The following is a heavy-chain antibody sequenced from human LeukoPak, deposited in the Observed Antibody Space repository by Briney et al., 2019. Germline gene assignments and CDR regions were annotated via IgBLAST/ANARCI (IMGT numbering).Heavy chain of an antibody. Sequence: GGSLRLSCAASGFTFSTYWMMWVRQAPGKGLEWVASIMYDGSQKYYVDSVKGRFTVSRDNAKNSLFLQMNSLRAEDTAVYYCARYFNSNGYSSPRGDYWGQGTLVTVSS. CDR1: GFTFSTYW. J-gene: IGHJ4*02. CDR3: ARYFNSNGYSSPRGDY. CDR2: IMYDGSQK. D-gene: IGHD3-22*01. V-gene: IGHV3-7*01.